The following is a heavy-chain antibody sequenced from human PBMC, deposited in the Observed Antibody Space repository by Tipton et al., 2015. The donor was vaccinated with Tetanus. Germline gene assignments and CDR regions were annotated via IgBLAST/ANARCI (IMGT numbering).Heavy chain of an antibody. D-gene: IGHD3-10*01. V-gene: IGHV4-59*01. J-gene: IGHJ4*02. CDR3: ARSKFLWFGESISGFDS. CDR1: GGSMSTYY. Sequence: TLSLTCTVSGGSMSTYYWSWIRQPPGKGLEWIGYVCYTGSTDYNPSLKSRVTISVDTSKNQFSLRLTSVTAADTAVYYCARSKFLWFGESISGFDSWVQVTFVTVSA. CDR2: VCYTGST.